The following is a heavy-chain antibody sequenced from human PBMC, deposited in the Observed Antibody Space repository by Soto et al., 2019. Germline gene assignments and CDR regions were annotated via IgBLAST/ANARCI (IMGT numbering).Heavy chain of an antibody. J-gene: IGHJ4*02. Sequence: QVQLVQSGAEARVPGASVKVSCKASGYSFTGLDINWVRQTTGQGLEWMGWMEPSSGRTGYAQKFQGRVTMTSDTSINTACMELSSLTSDDTAFYYCARGVTAGVDYWGQGTLVTVSS. V-gene: IGHV1-8*01. D-gene: IGHD1-26*01. CDR2: MEPSSGRT. CDR1: GYSFTGLD. CDR3: ARGVTAGVDY.